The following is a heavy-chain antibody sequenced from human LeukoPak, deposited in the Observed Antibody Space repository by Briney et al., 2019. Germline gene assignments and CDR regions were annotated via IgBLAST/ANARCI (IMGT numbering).Heavy chain of an antibody. J-gene: IGHJ4*02. CDR3: ARGYSAAGRFNY. CDR1: GGSISSYY. V-gene: IGHV4-59*01. D-gene: IGHD6-13*01. Sequence: SETLSLTCTVSGGSISSYYWSWIRQPPGKGLEWIGYIYYSGSTNYNPSLKSRVTISVDTSKNQFSLKLSSVTAADTAVYYCARGYSAAGRFNYWGQGTLVTVSS. CDR2: IYYSGST.